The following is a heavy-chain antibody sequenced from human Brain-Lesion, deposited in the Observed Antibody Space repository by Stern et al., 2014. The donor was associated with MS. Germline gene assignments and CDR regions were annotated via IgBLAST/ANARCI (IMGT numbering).Heavy chain of an antibody. CDR3: ATIPPHIEGAAFEI. V-gene: IGHV4-31*03. D-gene: IGHD1-26*01. CDR1: GVSVRSGGYY. J-gene: IGHJ3*02. CDR2: MHHSGTT. Sequence: QVQLQESGPGLVKPSQTLSLTCTVSGVSVRSGGYYWTWIRQVPGKGLEWVGYMHHSGTTFYNPSLKGRVSISRDTSENQFSLNLRSVIAADTAVYYCATIPPHIEGAAFEIWGQGTMVTVSS.